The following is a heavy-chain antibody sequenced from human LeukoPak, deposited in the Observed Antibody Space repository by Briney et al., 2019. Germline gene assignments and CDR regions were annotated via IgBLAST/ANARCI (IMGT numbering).Heavy chain of an antibody. CDR1: GFTFSSYT. Sequence: GGSLRLSCAASGFTFSSYTMHWVRQAPGKGLEWVAVISYDGSGKYYADSVKGRFTISRDNSKNTLYLQMNTLRAEDTAVYYCVKEDYYDSSGYYPLGYWGQGTLVTVSS. J-gene: IGHJ4*02. D-gene: IGHD3-22*01. V-gene: IGHV3-30*04. CDR3: VKEDYYDSSGYYPLGY. CDR2: ISYDGSGK.